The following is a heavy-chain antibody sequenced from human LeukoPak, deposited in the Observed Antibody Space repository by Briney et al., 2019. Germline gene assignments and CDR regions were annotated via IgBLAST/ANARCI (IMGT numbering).Heavy chain of an antibody. CDR3: AKDRGGSDLNLFDP. D-gene: IGHD1-26*01. CDR2: ISTRSSTI. J-gene: IGHJ5*02. Sequence: GRSLRLSCAASRFTFSDYAMNWVRQAPGKGLEWVSYISTRSSTIYYADSVKGRFTISRDNTKNLLYLQMNSLRAEDTAVYYCAKDRGGSDLNLFDPWGQGTLVTVSS. V-gene: IGHV3-48*01. CDR1: RFTFSDYA.